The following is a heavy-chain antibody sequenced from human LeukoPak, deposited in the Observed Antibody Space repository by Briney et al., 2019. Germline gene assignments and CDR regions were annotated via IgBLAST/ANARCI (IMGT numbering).Heavy chain of an antibody. D-gene: IGHD6-13*01. Sequence: GASVKVSCKASGYTFTGYYMHWVRQAPGQGLEWMGWINPNSGGTNYAQKLQGWVTMTRDTSISTAYMELSRLRSDDTAVYYCARDPGIAAAVPRGYFDYWGQGTLVTVSS. J-gene: IGHJ4*02. CDR3: ARDPGIAAAVPRGYFDY. V-gene: IGHV1-2*04. CDR2: INPNSGGT. CDR1: GYTFTGYY.